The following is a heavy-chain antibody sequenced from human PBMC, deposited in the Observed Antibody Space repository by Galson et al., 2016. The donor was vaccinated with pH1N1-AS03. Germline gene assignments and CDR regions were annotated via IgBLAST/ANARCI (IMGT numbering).Heavy chain of an antibody. CDR3: ARGEMIGDDS. CDR2: IKQDGSET. J-gene: IGHJ4*02. CDR1: GLEFSYFW. D-gene: IGHD3-16*01. Sequence: SLRLSCAASGLEFSYFWMTWVRQAPGKGPEWVANIKQDGSETHYVDSVKGRFTISRDNAKNSLYLQMNSLRVEDTAMYYYARGEMIGDDSWGQGTLVTVSS. V-gene: IGHV3-7*03.